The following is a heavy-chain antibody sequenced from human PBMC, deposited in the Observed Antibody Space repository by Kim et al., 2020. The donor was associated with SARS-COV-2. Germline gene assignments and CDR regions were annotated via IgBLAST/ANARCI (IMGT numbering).Heavy chain of an antibody. CDR2: INGGNGNT. J-gene: IGHJ5*02. CDR1: GYTFDTFY. Sequence: ASVKVSCKASGYTFDTFYLYWLRQAPGQRLEWMGWINGGNGNTRYAQKFQGRVTFTRDASATTAFMELTSLTSKDTAVYYCAREGSGSYNWLDPWGQGTTVTVS. CDR3: AREGSGSYNWLDP. V-gene: IGHV1-3*01. D-gene: IGHD3-10*01.